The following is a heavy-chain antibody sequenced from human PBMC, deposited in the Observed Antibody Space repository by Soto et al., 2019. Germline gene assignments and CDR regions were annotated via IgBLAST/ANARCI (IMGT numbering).Heavy chain of an antibody. J-gene: IGHJ4*02. D-gene: IGHD3-16*01. CDR1: GFAFSSFG. V-gene: IGHV3-33*01. Sequence: LRLSCVASGFAFSSFGMHWVRQAPGKGLEWVAIIWYDGSDKYYGDSVKGRFTISRDNSKNTLFLQMNSLRAEDTAVYHCAFGNLSYYFDYWGQGTPVTVS. CDR3: AFGNLSYYFDY. CDR2: IWYDGSDK.